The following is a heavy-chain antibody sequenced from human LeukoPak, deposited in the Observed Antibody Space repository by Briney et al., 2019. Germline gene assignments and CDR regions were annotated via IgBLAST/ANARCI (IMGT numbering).Heavy chain of an antibody. CDR3: ARDRGCSGGSCYYDY. Sequence: SETLSLTCTVSGGSISSGDYYWSWIRQPPGKGLEWIGYIYYRGSTNNNPSLKSRVTISVDTSKNQFSLRLSSVTAADTAVYYCARDRGCSGGSCYYDYWGQGTLVTVSS. CDR1: GGSISSGDYY. CDR2: IYYRGST. V-gene: IGHV4-61*08. D-gene: IGHD2-15*01. J-gene: IGHJ4*02.